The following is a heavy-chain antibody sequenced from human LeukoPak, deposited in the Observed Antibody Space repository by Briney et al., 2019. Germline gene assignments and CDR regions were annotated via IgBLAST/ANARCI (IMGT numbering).Heavy chain of an antibody. D-gene: IGHD3-22*01. V-gene: IGHV3-23*01. CDR1: GFTFSSYA. J-gene: IGHJ3*02. Sequence: PGGSLRLSCAASGFTFSSYAISWVRQAPGKGLEWVSALSGSGGKKYYADSVKGRFTISRDNSKNTLYLQMNSLRAEDTAVYYCAKDNRGYDSSGLDVFDIWGQGTMVTVSS. CDR3: AKDNRGYDSSGLDVFDI. CDR2: LSGSGGKK.